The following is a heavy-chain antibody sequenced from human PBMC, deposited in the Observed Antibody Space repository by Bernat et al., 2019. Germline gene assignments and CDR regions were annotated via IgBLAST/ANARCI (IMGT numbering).Heavy chain of an antibody. CDR2: IYSGGST. CDR1: GFTVSSNY. J-gene: IGHJ4*02. D-gene: IGHD1-26*01. CDR3: ARDGPWGWELRPDY. V-gene: IGHV3-66*01. Sequence: EVQLVESGGGLVQPGGSLRLSCAASGFTVSSNYMSWVRQAPGKGLEWVSVIYSGGSTYYADPVKGRFTISRDNSKNTLYLQMNSLRAEDTAVYYCARDGPWGWELRPDYWGQGTLVTVSS.